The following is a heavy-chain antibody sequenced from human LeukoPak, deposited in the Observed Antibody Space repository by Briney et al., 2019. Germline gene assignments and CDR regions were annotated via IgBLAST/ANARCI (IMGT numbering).Heavy chain of an antibody. J-gene: IGHJ5*02. V-gene: IGHV1-18*01. Sequence: GASVKVSCKASSYTLTNYGISWVRQAPGQGLEWMGWISAYNGNTNYAQNLQGRVTMTTDTSTDTAYMELRSLRSDDTAVYYCARRPSKRVATSWNWFDPWGQGTLVTVSS. CDR1: SYTLTNYG. CDR3: ARRPSKRVATSWNWFDP. D-gene: IGHD5-12*01. CDR2: ISAYNGNT.